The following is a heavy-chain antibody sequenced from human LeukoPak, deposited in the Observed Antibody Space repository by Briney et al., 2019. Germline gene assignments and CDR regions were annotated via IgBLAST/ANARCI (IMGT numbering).Heavy chain of an antibody. CDR1: GYTFTGYY. CDR3: AASMASWDYYYYYMDV. Sequence: ASVKVSCKASGYTFTGYYMHWVRQAPGQGLEWMGWINPNSGGTNYAQKFQGRVTMTRDTSISTAYMELSRLRSDDTAVYYCAASMASWDYYYYYMDVWGKGTTVTVSS. D-gene: IGHD2-2*01. J-gene: IGHJ6*03. CDR2: INPNSGGT. V-gene: IGHV1-2*02.